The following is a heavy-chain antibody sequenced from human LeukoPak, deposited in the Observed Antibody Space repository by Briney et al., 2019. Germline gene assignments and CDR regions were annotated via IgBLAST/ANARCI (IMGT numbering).Heavy chain of an antibody. Sequence: GGSLRLSCAASGFTFSSYAMSWARQTPGKGLEWVSGISGSDGSTYYTDSVKGRFTISRDNSKNTLYLHMNRLRAEDTAVYYCAKDVTFYFGSGSNPNWFDPWGQGTLVTVSS. CDR3: AKDVTFYFGSGSNPNWFDP. D-gene: IGHD3-10*01. V-gene: IGHV3-23*01. CDR2: ISGSDGST. CDR1: GFTFSSYA. J-gene: IGHJ5*02.